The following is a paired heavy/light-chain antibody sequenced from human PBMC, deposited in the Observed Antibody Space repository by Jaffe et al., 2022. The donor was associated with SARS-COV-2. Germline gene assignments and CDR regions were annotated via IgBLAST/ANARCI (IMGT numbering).Heavy chain of an antibody. Sequence: EVQLVESGGGLVQPGGSLRISCAASGLTVSRNYMSWVRQAPGKGPEWVSIIYSDGTTYYGDSVKGRFTISRDNSRDTLYLQMNSLRAEDTAVYYCARWMLRFYDYWGQGTLVTVSS. CDR1: GLTVSRNY. D-gene: IGHD3-3*01. CDR2: IYSDGTT. CDR3: ARWMLRFYDY. J-gene: IGHJ4*02. V-gene: IGHV3-66*02.
Light chain of an antibody. CDR2: DAS. J-gene: IGKJ2*01. Sequence: EIVLTQSPAILSLSPGERATLSCRASQIISTSLAWYQQKPGQAPRLLIYDASNRATAIPARFSGSGSGTDFTLTISSLEPEDSAIYYCQQRHSWPQTFGQGTKLEIK. CDR3: QQRHSWPQT. CDR1: QIISTS. V-gene: IGKV3-11*01.